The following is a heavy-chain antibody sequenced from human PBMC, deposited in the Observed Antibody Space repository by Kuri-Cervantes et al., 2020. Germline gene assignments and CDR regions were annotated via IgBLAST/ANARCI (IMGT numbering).Heavy chain of an antibody. J-gene: IGHJ4*02. CDR3: AISNDYGDSFDY. D-gene: IGHD4-17*01. V-gene: IGHV3-74*01. Sequence: GGSLRLSCAASGFTFSTYWMHWVRQVPGKGPVWVARINADGSDTSYADSVKGRVTISRDDAKNTLYLQMNSLRAEDTAVYYCAISNDYGDSFDYWGQGTLVTVSS. CDR2: INADGSDT. CDR1: GFTFSTYW.